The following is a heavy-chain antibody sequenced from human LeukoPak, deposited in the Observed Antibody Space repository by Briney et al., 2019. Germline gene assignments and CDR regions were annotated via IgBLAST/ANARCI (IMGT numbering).Heavy chain of an antibody. J-gene: IGHJ6*04. CDR1: GDSISSSHW. Sequence: PSETLSLTCVVSGDSISSSHWWSWVRQPPEKGLEWIGEIYHSGSTNYNPSLKSRVTISVDKSKNQFSLNLSSVTAADTAVYYCARIAVTGTFGVHYYYYYGMDVWGRGTTVTVSS. CDR2: IYHSGST. D-gene: IGHD6-19*01. V-gene: IGHV4-4*02. CDR3: ARIAVTGTFGVHYYYYYGMDV.